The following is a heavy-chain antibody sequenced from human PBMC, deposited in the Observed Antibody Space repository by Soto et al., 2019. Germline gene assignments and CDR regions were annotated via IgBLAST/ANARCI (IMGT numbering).Heavy chain of an antibody. CDR1: GYTFTSYA. V-gene: IGHV1-3*01. J-gene: IGHJ5*02. D-gene: IGHD5-18*01. CDR3: ARVIQLWLEVNWFDP. CDR2: INAGNGNT. Sequence: GASVKVSCKASGYTFTSYAMHWVRQAPGQRLEWMGWINAGNGNTKYSQKFQGRVTITRDTSASTAYMELSSLRSEDTAVYYCARVIQLWLEVNWFDPWGQGTQVTVSS.